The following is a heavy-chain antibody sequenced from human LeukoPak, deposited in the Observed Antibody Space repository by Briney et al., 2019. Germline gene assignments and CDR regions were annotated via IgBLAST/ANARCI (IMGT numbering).Heavy chain of an antibody. D-gene: IGHD3-10*01. CDR2: VFPGDSQT. CDR1: GYSFAGYW. CDR3: ARRITLIRGVIITYYFDY. J-gene: IGHJ4*02. Sequence: GESLKISCKGSGYSFAGYWIGWVRQMPGKGLDWMGIVFPGDSQTKYSPSFQGQVTMSADRSISTAYLQWSSLKASDTAMYYCARRITLIRGVIITYYFDYWGQGTLVTVSS. V-gene: IGHV5-51*01.